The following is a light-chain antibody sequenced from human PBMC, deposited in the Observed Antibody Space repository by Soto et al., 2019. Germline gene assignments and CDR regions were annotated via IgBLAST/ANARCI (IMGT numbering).Light chain of an antibody. Sequence: DIVMTQSPDSLAVSLGERATINCKSSQSVLFTSNNKNYLAWYQLKPGQAPKLLIYWASTRESGVPDRFSGRGSGTDFTLTISSLQAEDVAVYYCQQYYTTPPWTFGLGTKVEI. CDR1: QSVLFTSNNKNY. CDR3: QQYYTTPPWT. V-gene: IGKV4-1*01. J-gene: IGKJ1*01. CDR2: WAS.